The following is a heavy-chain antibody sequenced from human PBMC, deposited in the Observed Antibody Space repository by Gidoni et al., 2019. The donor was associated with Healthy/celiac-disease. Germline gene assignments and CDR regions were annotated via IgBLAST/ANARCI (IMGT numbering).Heavy chain of an antibody. Sequence: QVQLQQWGAGLLKPSETLSLTCAVYGGSFSGYYSSWIRPPPGKGLEWIEEINHSGSTNYNPPRKSRVTISVDTSKNQFSLKRSSVTAADTAVYYCAREGGVLRYCDWLSHLNYYYYGMDVWGQGTTVTVSS. J-gene: IGHJ6*02. CDR3: AREGGVLRYCDWLSHLNYYYYGMDV. CDR2: INHSGST. D-gene: IGHD3-9*01. V-gene: IGHV4-34*01. CDR1: GGSFSGYY.